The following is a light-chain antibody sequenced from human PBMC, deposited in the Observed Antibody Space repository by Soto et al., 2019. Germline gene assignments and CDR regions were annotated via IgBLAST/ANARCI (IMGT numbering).Light chain of an antibody. CDR3: QKYNSAPRT. V-gene: IGKV1-27*01. Sequence: DIHVTRSPSSLSASVGDRVTITCRASQGISNYLAWYQQKPGKVPKLLIYAASTLQSGVPSRFSGSGSGTEFTLPIRSLQPEDVATYYCQKYNSAPRTFGPGTKVDIK. CDR2: AAS. CDR1: QGISNY. J-gene: IGKJ3*01.